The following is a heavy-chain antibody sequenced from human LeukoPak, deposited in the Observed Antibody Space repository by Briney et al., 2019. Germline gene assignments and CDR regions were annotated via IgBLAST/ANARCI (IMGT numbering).Heavy chain of an antibody. CDR3: AGNPKRIVGSGLNY. Sequence: SETLSLTCAVYGGSFSSYYWGWIRQPPGKGLEWIGSIYYSGSTYYNPSLKSRVTISVDTSKNQFSLKLSSVTAADTAVYYCAGNPKRIVGSGLNYWGQGTLVTVSS. V-gene: IGHV4-39*07. J-gene: IGHJ4*02. CDR1: GGSFSSYY. D-gene: IGHD3-22*01. CDR2: IYYSGST.